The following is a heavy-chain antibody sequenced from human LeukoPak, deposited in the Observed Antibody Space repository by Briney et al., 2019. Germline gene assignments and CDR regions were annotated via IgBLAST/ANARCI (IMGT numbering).Heavy chain of an antibody. V-gene: IGHV3-23*01. Sequence: GGSLRLSCAASGFTFNSYAMSWVRQAPGKGLEWVSAISGSGGSTYYADSVKGRFTISRDSSKNTLYLQMNSLTAEDTAVYYCAGYNCSSTTCYTGGFDYWGQGTLVTVSS. CDR1: GFTFNSYA. D-gene: IGHD2-2*02. CDR3: AGYNCSSTTCYTGGFDY. CDR2: ISGSGGST. J-gene: IGHJ4*02.